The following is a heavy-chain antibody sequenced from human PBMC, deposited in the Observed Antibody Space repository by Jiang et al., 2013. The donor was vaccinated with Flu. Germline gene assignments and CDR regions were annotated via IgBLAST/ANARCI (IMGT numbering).Heavy chain of an antibody. J-gene: IGHJ6*02. D-gene: IGHD5-12*01. CDR1: GYTFTTYY. CDR2: INPSGGNT. CDR3: ARGGIVVANMGGGDYYYYYGMDA. Sequence: VSCKTSGYTFTTYYLHWVRQAPGQGLEWMGIINPSGGNTNYAQKFQGRVTITRDTSTSTVYMELSSLRSDDTAVYYCARGGIVVANMGGGDYYYYYGMDAWGQGTTVTVSS. V-gene: IGHV1-46*01.